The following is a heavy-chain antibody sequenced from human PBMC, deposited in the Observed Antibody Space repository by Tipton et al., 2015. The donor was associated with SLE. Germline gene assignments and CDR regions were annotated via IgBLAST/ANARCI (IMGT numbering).Heavy chain of an antibody. V-gene: IGHV4-34*01. J-gene: IGHJ4*02. CDR2: INHSGTT. CDR1: GASFSGYY. Sequence: TLSLTCAVSGASFSGYYWSWFRQSPGKGLEWIGEINHSGTTNYNASFKSRVTISQDATKNQFSLKLTSVTAADTAVYYCARGRGMITFGGVFADWGQGTLVTVSS. D-gene: IGHD3-16*02. CDR3: ARGRGMITFGGVFAD.